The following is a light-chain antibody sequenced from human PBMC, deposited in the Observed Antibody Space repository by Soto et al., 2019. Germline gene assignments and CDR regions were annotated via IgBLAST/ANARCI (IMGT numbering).Light chain of an antibody. CDR1: ETITRGY. J-gene: IGKJ1*01. V-gene: IGKV3-20*01. CDR3: QQYGSSLRT. Sequence: EIVMTQSPATLSVSPGERATLSCRASETITRGYLAWYQQKPGQAPRLLIYGASSTATGIPDRFSGSGSGTDFTLTISRLEPEDFAVYYCQQYGSSLRTFGQGTKVDIK. CDR2: GAS.